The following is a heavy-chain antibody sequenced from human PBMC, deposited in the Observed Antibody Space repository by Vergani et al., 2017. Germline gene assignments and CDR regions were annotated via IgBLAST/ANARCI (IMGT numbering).Heavy chain of an antibody. CDR3: ARGWVSGWYGELGY. CDR2: IYYIGST. CDR1: GGSISSYY. V-gene: IGHV4-59*01. J-gene: IGHJ4*02. D-gene: IGHD6-19*01. Sequence: QVQLQESGPGLVKPSETLSLTCTVSGGSISSYYWTWIRQPPGKGLEWIGNIYYIGSTNYNPSLQSRVTMSVDTSNNQFSLRLSSVTAADTAVYYCARGWVSGWYGELGYWGQGTLVTVSS.